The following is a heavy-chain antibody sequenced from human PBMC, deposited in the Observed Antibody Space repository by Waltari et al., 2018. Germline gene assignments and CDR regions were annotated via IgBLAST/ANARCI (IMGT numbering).Heavy chain of an antibody. CDR2: IKQDGSEI. Sequence: EVQLVESGGGLVQPGGSLGLSCSVPGFTFSRLWMSWFRQAPGKGLEWVANIKQDGSEIYYVDSVKGRFTISRDNAKNSLYLQMNSLTTEDTAVYYCAGGGGFLCDIWGQGTLVTVSS. D-gene: IGHD3-3*01. V-gene: IGHV3-7*01. CDR3: AGGGGFLCDI. J-gene: IGHJ3*02. CDR1: GFTFSRLW.